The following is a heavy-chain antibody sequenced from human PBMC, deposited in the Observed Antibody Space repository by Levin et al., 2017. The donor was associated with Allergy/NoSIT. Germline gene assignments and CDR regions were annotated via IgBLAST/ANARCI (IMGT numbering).Heavy chain of an antibody. V-gene: IGHV1-2*06. Sequence: ASVKVSCKASGYTFTGYYMHWVRQAPGQGLEWMGRINPNSGGTNYAQKFQGRVTMTRDTSISTAYMELSRLRSDDTAVYYCARAGYYYGSGSYDFLVGDKNWFDPWGQGTLVTVSS. CDR1: GYTFTGYY. CDR3: ARAGYYYGSGSYDFLVGDKNWFDP. CDR2: INPNSGGT. J-gene: IGHJ5*02. D-gene: IGHD3-10*01.